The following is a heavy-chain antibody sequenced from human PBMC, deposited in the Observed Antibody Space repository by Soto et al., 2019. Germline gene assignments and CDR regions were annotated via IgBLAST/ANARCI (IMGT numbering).Heavy chain of an antibody. J-gene: IGHJ4*02. Sequence: ASVKVSCKASGYTFTGYYMHWVRQAPGQGLEWMGWINPNSGGTNYAQKFQGWVTVTRDTSISTAYMELSRLRSDDTAVYYCARLSSGTDDYWGQGTLVTVSS. CDR2: INPNSGGT. CDR3: ARLSSGTDDY. V-gene: IGHV1-2*04. CDR1: GYTFTGYY.